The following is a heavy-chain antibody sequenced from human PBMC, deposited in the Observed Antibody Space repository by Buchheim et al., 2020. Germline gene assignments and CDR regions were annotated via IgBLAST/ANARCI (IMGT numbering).Heavy chain of an antibody. D-gene: IGHD3-10*01. V-gene: IGHV3-7*03. J-gene: IGHJ4*02. CDR3: ARGRGLDC. CDR2: IKQDGSEN. Sequence: EVQLVESGGGLVEPGGSLRLSCAASGFTFRKFWMTWVRQAPGKGLEWVANIKQDGSENYYVDSVKGRFTISRDNAKNSMCLQVSSLRAEDTAVYYCARGRGLDCGGQGTL. CDR1: GFTFRKFW.